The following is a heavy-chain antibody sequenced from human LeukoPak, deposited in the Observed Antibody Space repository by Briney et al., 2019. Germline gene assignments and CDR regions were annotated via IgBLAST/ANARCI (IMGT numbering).Heavy chain of an antibody. CDR1: GFTFSSYG. D-gene: IGHD2-15*01. V-gene: IGHV3-30*18. J-gene: IGHJ4*02. CDR2: ISYDGSNK. Sequence: GSLRLSCAASGFTFSSYGMHWVRQAPGKGLEWVAVISYDGSNKYYADSVKGRFTISRDNSKNTLYLQMNSLRAEDTAVYYCAKEGCSGGSCYPLYWGQGTLVTVSS. CDR3: AKEGCSGGSCYPLY.